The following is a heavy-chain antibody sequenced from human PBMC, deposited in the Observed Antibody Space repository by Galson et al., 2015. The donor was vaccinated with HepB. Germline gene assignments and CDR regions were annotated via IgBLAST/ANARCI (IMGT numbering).Heavy chain of an antibody. J-gene: IGHJ4*02. V-gene: IGHV3-21*01. Sequence: SLRLSCAGSGFSFRRYNMNWVRQAPGKGLEWVSSISADSHYRYYADSVKGRFTISRDNAQNSLYLQMNSLRAEDTAVYYCARDYYDSNGYYCFDYWGQGTLVIVSS. CDR2: ISADSHYR. CDR3: ARDYYDSNGYYCFDY. D-gene: IGHD3-22*01. CDR1: GFSFRRYN.